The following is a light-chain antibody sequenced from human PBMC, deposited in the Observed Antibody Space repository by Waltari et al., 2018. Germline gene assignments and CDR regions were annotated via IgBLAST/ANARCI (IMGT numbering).Light chain of an antibody. V-gene: IGKV3-20*01. J-gene: IGKJ2*01. CDR1: QSVSSSY. CDR3: QQYGSSPET. Sequence: EIVMTQSPGTLSLSPGDTATLSCRPSQSVSSSYLAWYQQKPGPSPRLLIYGASSRATGIPARFSGSGSGTYFTLTISRLEPEDFAVYYCQQYGSSPETFGQGTKLEIK. CDR2: GAS.